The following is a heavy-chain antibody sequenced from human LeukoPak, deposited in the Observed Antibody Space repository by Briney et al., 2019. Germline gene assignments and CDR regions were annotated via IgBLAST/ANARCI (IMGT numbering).Heavy chain of an antibody. Sequence: ASVTVSFKASGYTFTVYYMHWVRQAPGQGLEWMGWINPNSGGTNYAQKFQGRVTMTRDTSISTAYMELSRLRSDDTAVYYCARGGLRLGELSSYYYGMDVWGQGTTVTVSS. CDR3: ARGGLRLGELSSYYYGMDV. CDR2: INPNSGGT. J-gene: IGHJ6*02. CDR1: GYTFTVYY. V-gene: IGHV1-2*02. D-gene: IGHD3-16*02.